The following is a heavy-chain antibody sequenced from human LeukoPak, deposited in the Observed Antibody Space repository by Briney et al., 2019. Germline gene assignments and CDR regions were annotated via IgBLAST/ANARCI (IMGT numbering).Heavy chain of an antibody. CDR1: GFIFSSYS. CDR3: ARDSATFSSGWSGDGFDI. J-gene: IGHJ3*02. D-gene: IGHD6-19*01. V-gene: IGHV3-48*01. CDR2: ISSSSSTI. Sequence: GGSLRLSCAASGFIFSSYSMNWVRQAPRKGLEWVSYISSSSSTIYYADSVNVRFTISRANAQNSMYLQMTSLRAEDTAVYYCARDSATFSSGWSGDGFDIWGQGTMVTVSS.